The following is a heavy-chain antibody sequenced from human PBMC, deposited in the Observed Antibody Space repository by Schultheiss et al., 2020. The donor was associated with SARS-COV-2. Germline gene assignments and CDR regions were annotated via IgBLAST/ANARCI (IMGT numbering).Heavy chain of an antibody. J-gene: IGHJ4*02. CDR3: VRVTVGTVTIHS. D-gene: IGHD4-17*01. CDR1: GGSISSSSYY. Sequence: SETLSLTCTVSGGSISSSSYYWGWIRQPPGKGLEWIGFIHKSGSTYYNPSLKSRVTISVDTSKNQFSLKLNSVTAADTAVYYCVRVTVGTVTIHSWGQGTLVTVSS. V-gene: IGHV4-39*07. CDR2: IHKSGST.